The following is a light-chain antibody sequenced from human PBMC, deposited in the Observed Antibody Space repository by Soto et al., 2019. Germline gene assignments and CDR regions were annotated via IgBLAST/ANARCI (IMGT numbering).Light chain of an antibody. CDR1: SSDVGGYNY. V-gene: IGLV2-14*01. J-gene: IGLJ1*01. CDR2: DVS. CDR3: SSYTSSSFYV. Sequence: QSALTQPASVSGSPGQSIPISCTGTSSDVGGYNYVSWYQQHPGKAPKLMIYDVSNRPSGVSNRFSGSKSGNTASLTISGLQAEDEADYYCSSYTSSSFYVFGTGTKLTVL.